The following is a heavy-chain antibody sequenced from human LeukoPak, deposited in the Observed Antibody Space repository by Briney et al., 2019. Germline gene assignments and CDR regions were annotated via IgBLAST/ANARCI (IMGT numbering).Heavy chain of an antibody. Sequence: PSETLSLTCAVSGYSITSGYYWGWIRQPPGKGLDWIGSIYHSGSTYYNPSLKTRVTISVDTSKNQFSLKLSSVTAADTAVYYCARLYLRDHCSSTSCYGLYFDYWGQRTLVTVSS. CDR3: ARLYLRDHCSSTSCYGLYFDY. J-gene: IGHJ4*02. CDR1: GYSITSGYY. CDR2: IYHSGST. V-gene: IGHV4-38-2*01. D-gene: IGHD2-2*01.